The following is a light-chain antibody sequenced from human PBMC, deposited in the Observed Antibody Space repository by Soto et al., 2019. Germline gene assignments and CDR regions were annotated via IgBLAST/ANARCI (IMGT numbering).Light chain of an antibody. Sequence: DIQLTQSPSFLSASVGDRVTITCRASQGISSYLAWYQQKPGKAPKLLIYAASTLQSGVPPRFSGSGSGTEFTLTIISLQPEDSATYYCQQLNSYPLTFGGGTKVEIK. J-gene: IGKJ4*01. CDR1: QGISSY. CDR2: AAS. CDR3: QQLNSYPLT. V-gene: IGKV1-9*01.